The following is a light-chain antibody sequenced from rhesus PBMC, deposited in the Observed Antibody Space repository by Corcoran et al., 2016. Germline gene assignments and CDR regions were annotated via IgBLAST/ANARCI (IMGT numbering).Light chain of an antibody. CDR2: KAS. CDR1: ENVNNF. CDR3: QHNYGTPFT. J-gene: IGKJ3*01. Sequence: DIQMTQSPSSLSASVGDRVTITCRASENVNNFLNWYQQKPGKAPKLLIYKASTLQSGVPSRFSCSVSGTDYTVTISSLQSEDVATYYCQHNYGTPFTFGPGTKLDIK. V-gene: IGKV1-74*01.